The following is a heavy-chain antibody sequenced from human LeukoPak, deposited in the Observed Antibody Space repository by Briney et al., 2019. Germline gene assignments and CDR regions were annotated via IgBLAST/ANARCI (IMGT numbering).Heavy chain of an antibody. CDR3: AKAGDIVVVPAAIRLTLADYYYMDV. J-gene: IGHJ6*03. Sequence: PGGSLRLSCAASGFTFSSYAMSWVRQAPGKGLEWVSAISGSGGSTYYADSVKGRFTISRDNSKNTLYLQMNSLRAEDTAVYYCAKAGDIVVVPAAIRLTLADYYYMDVWGKGTTVTVSS. D-gene: IGHD2-2*02. CDR1: GFTFSSYA. V-gene: IGHV3-23*01. CDR2: ISGSGGST.